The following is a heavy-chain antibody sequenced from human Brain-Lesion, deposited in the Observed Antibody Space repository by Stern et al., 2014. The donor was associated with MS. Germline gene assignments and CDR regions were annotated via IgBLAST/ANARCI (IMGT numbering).Heavy chain of an antibody. V-gene: IGHV1-2*02. D-gene: IGHD3-3*01. CDR1: GYIFTGYY. J-gene: IGHJ6*02. CDR3: ARDQRGITIFGVVTDYYYLGMDV. CDR2: INPNTGGT. Sequence: VQLEESGAEVKKPGASVKVSCKTSGYIFTGYYIHWVRQAPGQGLEWMAWINPNTGGTKYAQKVQGPVTMTRDTSISTAYVELSSLTSDDTAVYYCARDQRGITIFGVVTDYYYLGMDVWGQGTTVTVSS.